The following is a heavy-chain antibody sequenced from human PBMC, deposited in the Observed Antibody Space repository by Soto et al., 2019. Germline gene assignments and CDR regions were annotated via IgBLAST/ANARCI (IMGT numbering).Heavy chain of an antibody. J-gene: IGHJ2*01. Sequence: QVQLQESGPGLVKPSETLSLTCTVSGGSINSYYWSWIRQSPGKGPEWIGYIYSSGSTNYNPSLKSRVTFSVDPSKYPFPLTLSSVAPADTAIYFCARQRAVSGSSYWYFDLWGRGTLVTVSS. D-gene: IGHD6-19*01. CDR2: IYSSGST. CDR3: ARQRAVSGSSYWYFDL. CDR1: GGSINSYY. V-gene: IGHV4-59*01.